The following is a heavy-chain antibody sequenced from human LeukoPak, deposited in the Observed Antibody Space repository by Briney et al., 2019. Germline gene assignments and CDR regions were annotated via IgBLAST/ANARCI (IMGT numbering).Heavy chain of an antibody. CDR3: ARVKITMVRRVEIINAFDI. CDR1: GGSFSGYY. D-gene: IGHD3-10*01. Sequence: SETLSLTCAVYGGSFSGYYWSWIRQPPGKGLEWIGEINHSGSTNYNPSLKSRVTISVDTSKNQFSLKLSSVTAADTAVYYCARVKITMVRRVEIINAFDIWGQGTMVTVSS. CDR2: INHSGST. V-gene: IGHV4-34*01. J-gene: IGHJ3*02.